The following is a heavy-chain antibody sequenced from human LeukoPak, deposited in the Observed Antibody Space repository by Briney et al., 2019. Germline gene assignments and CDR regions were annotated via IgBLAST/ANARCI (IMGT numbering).Heavy chain of an antibody. CDR1: GGSINSFY. D-gene: IGHD6-25*01. CDR3: AKDESPRIAADNY. J-gene: IGHJ4*02. V-gene: IGHV4-59*01. Sequence: SETLSLTCTVSGGSINSFYWSWIRQPPGKGLEWIGYIYYSGSTNYNPSLKSRVTISVDTSKNQFSLKLSSVTAADTAVYYCAKDESPRIAADNYWGQGTLVPSPQ. CDR2: IYYSGST.